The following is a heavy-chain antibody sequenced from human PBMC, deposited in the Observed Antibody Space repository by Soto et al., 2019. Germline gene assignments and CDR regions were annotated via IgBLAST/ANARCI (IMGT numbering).Heavy chain of an antibody. Sequence: SETLSLTCAVYGESFSGYYWSWIRQSPGKGLEWIGEIHETGSTNYNPSLKSRVTISLDTAKNRFSLNMNSVTAADTATYYCARDGGTTTETIFDPWGQGTLVTVSS. D-gene: IGHD4-17*01. CDR3: ARDGGTTTETIFDP. CDR1: GESFSGYY. V-gene: IGHV4-34*01. J-gene: IGHJ5*02. CDR2: IHETGST.